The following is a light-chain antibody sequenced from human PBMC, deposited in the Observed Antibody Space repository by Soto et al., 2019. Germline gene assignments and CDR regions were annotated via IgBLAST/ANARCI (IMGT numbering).Light chain of an antibody. Sequence: IQLTQSPSSLSASVGERVTLTCRASQGISSYLAWYQQKPGKAPKLLIYAASTLQSGVPSRFSGSGSGTDFTLTISSLQPEDFATYYCQQLNSYPLTFGGGTKVDIK. V-gene: IGKV1-9*01. CDR2: AAS. CDR3: QQLNSYPLT. J-gene: IGKJ4*01. CDR1: QGISSY.